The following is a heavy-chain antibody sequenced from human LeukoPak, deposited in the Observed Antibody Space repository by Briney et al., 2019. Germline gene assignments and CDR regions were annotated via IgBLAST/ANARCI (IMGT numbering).Heavy chain of an antibody. V-gene: IGHV5-51*01. Sequence: GESLKISCKGSGYSFTSYWIGWVRQMPGKGLEWLGIIYPGDSDTRYSPSFQGQVTISADKSISTAYLQWSSLKASDTAMYYCARQPRMVGGQDYFDYWGQGTLVTVSS. CDR2: IYPGDSDT. D-gene: IGHD1-26*01. J-gene: IGHJ4*02. CDR1: GYSFTSYW. CDR3: ARQPRMVGGQDYFDY.